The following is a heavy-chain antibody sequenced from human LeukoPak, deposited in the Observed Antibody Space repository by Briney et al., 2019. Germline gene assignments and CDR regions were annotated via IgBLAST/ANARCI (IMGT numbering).Heavy chain of an antibody. V-gene: IGHV3-23*01. D-gene: IGHD2-15*01. CDR3: AKDWGYCSGGSCSRIDY. CDR1: GFTFDDYA. CDR2: ISGSGGST. Sequence: PGGSLRLSCAASGFTFDDYAMHWVRQAPGKGLEWVSAISGSGGSTYYADSVKGRFTISRDNSKNTLYLQMNSLRAEDTAVYYCAKDWGYCSGGSCSRIDYWGQGTLVTVSS. J-gene: IGHJ4*02.